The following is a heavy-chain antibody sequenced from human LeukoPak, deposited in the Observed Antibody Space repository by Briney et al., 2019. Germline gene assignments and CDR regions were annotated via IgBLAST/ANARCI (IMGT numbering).Heavy chain of an antibody. Sequence: SGGSLRLSCAASGFTFSSYSMNWVRQAPGKGLEWVSSISSSSSYIYYADSVKGRFTISRDNAKDSLYLQMNSLRAEDTAVYYCARDSGYDILTGDYAPFDYWGQGTLVTVSS. J-gene: IGHJ4*02. CDR2: ISSSSSYI. D-gene: IGHD3-9*01. CDR1: GFTFSSYS. CDR3: ARDSGYDILTGDYAPFDY. V-gene: IGHV3-21*01.